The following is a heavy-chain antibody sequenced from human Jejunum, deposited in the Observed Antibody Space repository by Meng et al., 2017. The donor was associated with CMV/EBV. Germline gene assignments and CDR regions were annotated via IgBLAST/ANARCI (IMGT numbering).Heavy chain of an antibody. CDR1: FTFSTYC. CDR3: ARSLRFLGWLSPFDY. Sequence: FTFSTYCMSWVRQAPGRGLEWVANIKQDGSEKYYVDSVKGRFTISRDNAKNSLYLQMNSLRAEDTAVYYCARSLRFLGWLSPFDYWGQGTLVTVSS. D-gene: IGHD3-3*01. J-gene: IGHJ4*02. V-gene: IGHV3-7*01. CDR2: IKQDGSEK.